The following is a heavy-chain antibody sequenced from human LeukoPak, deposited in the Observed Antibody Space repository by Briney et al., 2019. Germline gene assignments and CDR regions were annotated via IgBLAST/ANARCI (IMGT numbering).Heavy chain of an antibody. D-gene: IGHD6-13*01. CDR3: ASGGVDSRYFFDY. CDR1: GFTFSSYA. J-gene: IGHJ4*02. V-gene: IGHV3-23*01. Sequence: PGGSLRLSCAASGFTFSSYAMSWVRQAPGKGLEWVSAISGSGGSTYYADSVKGRFTISRDNAKNTLYLQMNSLRAEDTAVYYCASGGVDSRYFFDYWGQGTLVTVSS. CDR2: ISGSGGST.